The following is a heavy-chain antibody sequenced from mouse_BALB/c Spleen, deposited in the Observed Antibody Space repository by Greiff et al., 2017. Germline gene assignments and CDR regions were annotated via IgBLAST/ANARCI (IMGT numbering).Heavy chain of an antibody. J-gene: IGHJ3*01. V-gene: IGHV2-9-2*01. CDR1: GSPLPSYD. Sequence: VQLVVLGLGLVALSQSLSFTCTVPGSPLPSYDLSWFRQPPGKGLGWLGVLWTGVGTLDNSAFLSRLSISKDNSKSQVFLKMNSLQTDDTAIYYCVRGRKYSNYQFAYWGQGTLVTVSA. CDR3: VRGRKYSNYQFAY. D-gene: IGHD2-5*01. CDR2: LWTGVGT.